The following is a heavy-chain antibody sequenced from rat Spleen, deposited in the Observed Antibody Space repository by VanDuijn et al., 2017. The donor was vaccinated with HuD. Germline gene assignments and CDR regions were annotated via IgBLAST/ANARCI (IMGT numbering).Heavy chain of an antibody. CDR3: ARHAYYDGYYHWYFDF. Sequence: EVQLVESGGGLVQPGRSLKISCAASGFTFSNYYMAWVRQAPTKGLEWVAYISTGGDNTYYRDSVKGRFTISRDNAKSTLYLQMDSLRSEDTATYYCARHAYYDGYYHWYFDFWGPGTMVTVSS. J-gene: IGHJ1*01. V-gene: IGHV5-25*01. CDR2: ISTGGDNT. D-gene: IGHD1-12*03. CDR1: GFTFSNYY.